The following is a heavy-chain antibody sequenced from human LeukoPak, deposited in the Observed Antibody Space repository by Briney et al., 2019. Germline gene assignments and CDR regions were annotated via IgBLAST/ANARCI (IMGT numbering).Heavy chain of an antibody. Sequence: GASVKVSCKASGYTFTGYYMHWVRQAPGQGLERMGWINPNSGGTNYAQKFQGRVTMTRDTSISTAYMELSRLRSDDTAVYYCARDRDGPAAIRGCWFDPWGQGTLVTVSS. V-gene: IGHV1-2*02. D-gene: IGHD2-2*01. CDR1: GYTFTGYY. J-gene: IGHJ5*02. CDR2: INPNSGGT. CDR3: ARDRDGPAAIRGCWFDP.